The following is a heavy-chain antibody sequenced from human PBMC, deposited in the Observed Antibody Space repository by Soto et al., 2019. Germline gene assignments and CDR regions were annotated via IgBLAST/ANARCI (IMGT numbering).Heavy chain of an antibody. V-gene: IGHV3-33*06. D-gene: IGHD6-19*01. J-gene: IGHJ6*02. CDR2: IWFDGSNK. Sequence: QVQLVESGGGVVQPGRSLRLSCAASGFTFSTYGMHWVRQAPGKGLEWVAVIWFDGSNKYYADSVKGRFTISRDNSNNTLFLQMNSLRAEDTAVYYCAKDQLGGWDYYYYCYGMDVWGQGTTVTVSS. CDR1: GFTFSTYG. CDR3: AKDQLGGWDYYYYCYGMDV.